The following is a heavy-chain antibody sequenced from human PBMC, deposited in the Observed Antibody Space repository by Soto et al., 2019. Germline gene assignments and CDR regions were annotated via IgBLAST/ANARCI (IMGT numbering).Heavy chain of an antibody. CDR1: GFTFSSYS. J-gene: IGHJ5*02. Sequence: EVQLVESGGGLVKPGGSLRLSCAASGFTFSSYSMNWVRQAPGKGLEWVSSISSSSSYIYYADSVKGRFTISRDNAKNSLYLQMNSLKAEDTAVYYCAIDVSGSYPQGFDPWGQGTLVTVSS. CDR2: ISSSSSYI. CDR3: AIDVSGSYPQGFDP. D-gene: IGHD1-26*01. V-gene: IGHV3-21*01.